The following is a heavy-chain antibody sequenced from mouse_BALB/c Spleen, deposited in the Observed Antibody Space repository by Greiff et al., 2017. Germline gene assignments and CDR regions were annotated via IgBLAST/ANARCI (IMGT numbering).Heavy chain of an antibody. CDR3: ERDDGNYALDY. D-gene: IGHD2-1*01. V-gene: IGHV5-15*02. CDR1: GFTFSDYG. CDR2: ISNLAYSI. Sequence: DVQLVESGGGLVQPGGSRKLSCAASGFTFSDYGMAWVRQAPGKGPEWVAFISNLAYSIYYADTVTGRFTISRENDKNTLYLVMSSLRSEATAMYYCERDDGNYALDYWGQGTTLTVSS. J-gene: IGHJ2*01.